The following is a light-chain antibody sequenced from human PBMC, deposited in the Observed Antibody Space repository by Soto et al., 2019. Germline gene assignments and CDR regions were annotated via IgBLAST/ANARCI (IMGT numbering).Light chain of an antibody. CDR2: GNS. J-gene: IGLJ1*01. CDR1: SSNIGAGYD. V-gene: IGLV1-40*01. CDR3: QSYDSSLSGV. Sequence: QSVLTQPPSVSGAPGQRVTISCTGSSSNIGAGYDVHWYQQFPGTAPKLLIYGNSNRPSGVPDRFSGSKSGTSASLAITGLQAEDEADYYCQSYDSSLSGVFGPGTKLTVL.